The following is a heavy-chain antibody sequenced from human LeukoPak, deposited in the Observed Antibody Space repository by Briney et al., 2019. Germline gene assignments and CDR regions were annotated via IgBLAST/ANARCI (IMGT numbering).Heavy chain of an antibody. CDR2: IIPILGIA. V-gene: IGHV1-69*04. D-gene: IGHD1-26*01. Sequence: SVKVSCKASGGTFSSYAISWVRQAPGQGLEWMGRIIPILGIANYAQKFQGRVAITADKSTSTAYMELSSLRSEDTAVYYCASLVGATRDSYYFDYWGQGTLVTVSS. J-gene: IGHJ4*02. CDR3: ASLVGATRDSYYFDY. CDR1: GGTFSSYA.